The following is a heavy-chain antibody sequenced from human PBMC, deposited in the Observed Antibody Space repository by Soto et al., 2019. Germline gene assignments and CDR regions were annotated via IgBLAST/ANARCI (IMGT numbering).Heavy chain of an antibody. CDR2: IIPIFGTA. CDR1: GDTFSSYA. Sequence: SVKVSCKASGDTFSSYAISWVRQAPGQGLEWMGGIIPIFGTANNAQKFKGGVTITADKSTSTAYMELISLRSEDTAMYYCARGWYYYDSSGYAFDYWGQGTQVTVSS. CDR3: ARGWYYYDSSGYAFDY. J-gene: IGHJ4*02. D-gene: IGHD3-22*01. V-gene: IGHV1-69*06.